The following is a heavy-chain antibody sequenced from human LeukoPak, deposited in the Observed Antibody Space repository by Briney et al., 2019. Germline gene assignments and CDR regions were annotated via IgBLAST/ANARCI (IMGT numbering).Heavy chain of an antibody. Sequence: PGGSLRLSCTASGFTFGDYAVTWVRQAPGKGLEWVSSISSSSSYIYYADSVKGRFTISRDNAKNSLYLQMNSLRAEDTAVYYCASTPQVGRYWVPVGLRDYWGQGTLVTVSS. J-gene: IGHJ4*02. V-gene: IGHV3-21*01. CDR1: GFTFGDYA. CDR2: ISSSSSYI. CDR3: ASTPQVGRYWVPVGLRDY. D-gene: IGHD2-15*01.